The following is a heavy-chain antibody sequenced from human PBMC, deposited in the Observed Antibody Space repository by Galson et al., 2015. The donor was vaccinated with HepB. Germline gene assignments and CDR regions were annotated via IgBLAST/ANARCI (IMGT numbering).Heavy chain of an antibody. CDR2: ICYSGST. Sequence: LSLTCTVSGGSISSSSYYWGWIRQPPGKGLEWIGSICYSGSTYYNPSLKSRVTISVDTSKNQFSLKLSSVTAADTAVYYCARQGNIAAAGTIYWGQGTLVTVSS. D-gene: IGHD6-13*01. CDR1: GGSISSSSYY. J-gene: IGHJ4*02. CDR3: ARQGNIAAAGTIY. V-gene: IGHV4-39*01.